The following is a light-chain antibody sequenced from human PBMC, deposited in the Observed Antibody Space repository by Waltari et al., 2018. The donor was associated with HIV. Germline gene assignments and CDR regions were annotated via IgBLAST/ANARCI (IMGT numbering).Light chain of an antibody. CDR1: SSNIGNNY. V-gene: IGLV1-51*01. CDR3: GTWEYSLSTNI. CDR2: DDY. J-gene: IGLJ2*01. Sequence: QSFLTQPPSVSAAPGQKVTISCSGSSSNIGNNYVSWYQQLPGTAPKLLTYDDYKRPSGIPDRFSGSKSATSATLAITGLQTGDEALYYCGTWEYSLSTNIFGGGTKLTVL.